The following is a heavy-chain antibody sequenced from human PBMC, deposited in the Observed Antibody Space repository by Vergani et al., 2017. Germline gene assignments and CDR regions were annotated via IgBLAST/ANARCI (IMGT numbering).Heavy chain of an antibody. J-gene: IGHJ6*02. CDR1: GFTFSSYA. V-gene: IGHV3-23*01. CDR2: ISGSGGNT. Sequence: EVQLLESGGNLIQPGGSLRLSCGASGFTFSSYAMTWVRLAPGKGLQWVSAISGSGGNTFYTESVKGRFTISRDNSKDTLYLQMNSLRVEDTAIYYCAKARYPNFKGGKCYSYYYGLDLWGQGTKVTVSS. D-gene: IGHD4-23*01. CDR3: AKARYPNFKGGKCYSYYYGLDL.